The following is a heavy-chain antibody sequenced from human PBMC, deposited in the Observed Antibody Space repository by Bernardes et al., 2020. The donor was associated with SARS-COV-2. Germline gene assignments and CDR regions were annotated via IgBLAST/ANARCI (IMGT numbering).Heavy chain of an antibody. CDR1: GFTFSDHY. J-gene: IGHJ1*01. Sequence: GGSLRLSCAASGFTFSDHYMDWVRQAPGKGLEWIGRTRNKANSYSTEYAASVKGRFTVARDDSKNSFYLQMNSLKTEDTAMYYCIESGYCSTTSCPRAYFQHWVQGTLVTVSS. D-gene: IGHD2-2*01. CDR2: TRNKANSYST. V-gene: IGHV3-72*01. CDR3: IESGYCSTTSCPRAYFQH.